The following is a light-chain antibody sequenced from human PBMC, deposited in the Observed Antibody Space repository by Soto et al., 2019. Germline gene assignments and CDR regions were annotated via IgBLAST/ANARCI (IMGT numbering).Light chain of an antibody. Sequence: DIQMTQSPSTLSASVGDRVTITCRASQSISPWLAWYQQKPGKAPKLLIFDASNLESGVPSRFSGSASGTECTLTISSLQPDDFATYYCLQYHTYRTCGQGTKVEVK. CDR2: DAS. J-gene: IGKJ1*01. CDR1: QSISPW. V-gene: IGKV1-5*01. CDR3: LQYHTYRT.